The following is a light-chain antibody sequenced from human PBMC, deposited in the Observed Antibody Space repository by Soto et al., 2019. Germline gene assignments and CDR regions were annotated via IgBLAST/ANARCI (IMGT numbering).Light chain of an antibody. Sequence: DIQMTQSPSTLSATVGDRVTITCRASQTIGTWLAWYQQKPGKAPNLLIHSASTLRSGVPSRFSGSGSGTDFSLTISSLQPEDFASYHCQQSFTIPYTFGQGTNVAIK. CDR2: SAS. V-gene: IGKV1-39*01. CDR3: QQSFTIPYT. CDR1: QTIGTW. J-gene: IGKJ2*01.